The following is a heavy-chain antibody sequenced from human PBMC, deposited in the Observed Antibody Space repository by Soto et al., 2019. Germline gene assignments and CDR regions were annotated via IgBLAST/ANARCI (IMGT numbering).Heavy chain of an antibody. V-gene: IGHV6-1*01. CDR2: TYYRSNWYY. D-gene: IGHD3-9*01. CDR1: GGSISGNSAA. CDR3: AKSYYDILTGLVYYYGMDV. Sequence: SQTLSLTCDISGGSISGNSAAWSWIRQSPSRGLEWLGRTYYRSNWYYDYATSVKSRITINPDTSKNQFSLHLSSVTPEDTAVYYCAKSYYDILTGLVYYYGMDVWGQGTTVTAP. J-gene: IGHJ6*02.